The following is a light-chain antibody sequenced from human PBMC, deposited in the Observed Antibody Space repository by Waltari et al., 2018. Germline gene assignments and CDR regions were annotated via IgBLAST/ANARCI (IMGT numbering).Light chain of an antibody. CDR1: SSNIGAGYD. CDR2: GNT. Sequence: QSVLTQPPSVSGAPGQRITISCAGSSSNIGAGYDVHWYQQLPGTAPKLLIYGNTNRPSGVPDRISGSKAVTSAALAITGLQADDEADYYCQSYDSSLRGFVFGTGTEVTIL. CDR3: QSYDSSLRGFV. V-gene: IGLV1-40*01. J-gene: IGLJ1*01.